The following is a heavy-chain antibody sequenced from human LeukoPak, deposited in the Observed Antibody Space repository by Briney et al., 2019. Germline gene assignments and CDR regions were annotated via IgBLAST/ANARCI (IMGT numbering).Heavy chain of an antibody. CDR3: ARLDSSGWYGMGAFDI. V-gene: IGHV5-51*01. CDR2: IYPGDSDT. J-gene: IGHJ3*02. CDR1: GYYFTSYW. Sequence: GESLKISCKGSGYYFTSYWIGWVRQMPGKGLEWMGIIYPGDSDTRYSPSFQGQVTISADKSISTAYLQWSSLKASDTAMYYCARLDSSGWYGMGAFDIWGQGTMVTVSS. D-gene: IGHD6-19*01.